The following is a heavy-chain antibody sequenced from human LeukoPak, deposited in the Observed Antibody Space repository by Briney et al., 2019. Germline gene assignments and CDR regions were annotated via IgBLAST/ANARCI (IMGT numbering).Heavy chain of an antibody. CDR1: GFTFSSYG. CDR3: AKAGKYGYYYMDV. J-gene: IGHJ6*03. V-gene: IGHV3-30*18. CDR2: ISYDGSNK. D-gene: IGHD4-17*01. Sequence: GGSLRLSCAASGFTFSSYGMHWVRQAPGKGLEWVAVISYDGSNKYYADSVKGRFTISRDNSKNTLYLQMNSLRAEDTAVYYCAKAGKYGYYYMDVWGKGTTVTVSS.